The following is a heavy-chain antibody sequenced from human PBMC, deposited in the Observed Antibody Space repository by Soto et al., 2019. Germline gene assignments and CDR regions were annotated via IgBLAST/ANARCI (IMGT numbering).Heavy chain of an antibody. CDR1: GYTFTNYA. V-gene: IGHV1-3*01. Sequence: ASVKVFCKASGYTFTNYAMHWVRQAPGQRLEWMGWINAGNGNTKYSQKFQGRVTITRDTSASTAYMELSSLRSEDTAVYYCARSIVVVTALDYWGQGTLVTVSS. CDR3: ARSIVVVTALDY. J-gene: IGHJ4*02. D-gene: IGHD2-21*02. CDR2: INAGNGNT.